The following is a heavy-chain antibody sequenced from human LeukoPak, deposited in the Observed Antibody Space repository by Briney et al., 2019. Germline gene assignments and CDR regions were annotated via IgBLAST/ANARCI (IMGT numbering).Heavy chain of an antibody. V-gene: IGHV4-59*08. CDR2: ISNSGST. J-gene: IGHJ3*02. CDR3: ARQGYDILTGYIDAFDI. Sequence: SETLSLTCTVSGGSISSYYWSWIRQPPGKGLEWIGYISNSGSTNYSPSLKSRVTISIDTSKNQFSLKLRSVTAADTAIYYCARQGYDILTGYIDAFDIWGQGTMVTVSS. CDR1: GGSISSYY. D-gene: IGHD3-9*01.